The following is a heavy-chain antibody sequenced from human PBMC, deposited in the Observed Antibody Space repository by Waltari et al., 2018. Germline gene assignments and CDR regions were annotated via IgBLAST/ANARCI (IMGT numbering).Heavy chain of an antibody. Sequence: EVQLVESGGGLVQPGGSLRLSCAASGFTLSSDWMSWVRQAPGKGPEWVANIKKDGSEEYYVDSVRGRFTISRDNAKNSLYLQMNSLRPEDTAAYYCARDQWFAFDIWGQGTMVTVSS. D-gene: IGHD3-22*01. CDR3: ARDQWFAFDI. J-gene: IGHJ3*02. CDR1: GFTLSSDW. V-gene: IGHV3-7*01. CDR2: IKKDGSEE.